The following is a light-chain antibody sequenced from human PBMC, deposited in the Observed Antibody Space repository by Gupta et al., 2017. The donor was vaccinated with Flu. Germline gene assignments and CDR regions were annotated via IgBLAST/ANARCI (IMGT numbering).Light chain of an antibody. Sequence: NCKSSQSVLYSSNNKNYLAWYQQKPGQPPKLLIYWASTRESGVPDRFSGSGSGTDFTLTISSLQAEDMAVYYCQQYYSTPQTFGQGTKVEIK. V-gene: IGKV4-1*01. CDR2: WAS. CDR1: QSVLYSSNNKNY. CDR3: QQYYSTPQT. J-gene: IGKJ1*01.